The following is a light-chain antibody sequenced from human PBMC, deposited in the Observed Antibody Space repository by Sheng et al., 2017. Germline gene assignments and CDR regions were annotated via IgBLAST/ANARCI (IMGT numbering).Light chain of an antibody. CDR2: GAS. Sequence: EVVMTQSPATLSVSPGERATLSCRASQSLSTNLAWYQQKPGQAPRLLIYGASTRATGIPARFSGSGSGTEFTLTISSLQSEDIAVYYCQQRSNWPYTFGQGTKLEI. J-gene: IGKJ2*01. V-gene: IGKV3-15*01. CDR3: QQRSNWPYT. CDR1: QSLSTN.